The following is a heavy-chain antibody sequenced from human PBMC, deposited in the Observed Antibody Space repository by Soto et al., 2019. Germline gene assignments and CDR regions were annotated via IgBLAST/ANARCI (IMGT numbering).Heavy chain of an antibody. J-gene: IGHJ5*02. D-gene: IGHD6-13*01. Sequence: SETLSLTCTVSGGSISSGGYYWSWIRQHPGKGLEWIGYIYYSGSTYYNPSLKSRVTISVDTSKNQFSLKLSSVTAADTAVYYCARDYRIAAAVHNWFDPWGQGTLVTVSS. CDR1: GGSISSGGYY. CDR2: IYYSGST. V-gene: IGHV4-31*03. CDR3: ARDYRIAAAVHNWFDP.